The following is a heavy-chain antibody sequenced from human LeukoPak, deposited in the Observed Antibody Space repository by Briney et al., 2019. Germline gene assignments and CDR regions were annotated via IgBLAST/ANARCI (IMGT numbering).Heavy chain of an antibody. D-gene: IGHD3-22*01. CDR1: GFIFADKA. J-gene: IGHJ6*02. CDR2: ISWNSGSI. CDR3: AKGYYYDSSGYYYVDYYYGMDV. V-gene: IGHV3-9*01. Sequence: GGSLRLSCVASGFIFADKAMHWVRQAPGKGLEWVSGISWNSGSIGYADSVKGRFTISRDNAKNSLYLQMNSLRAEDTALYYCAKGYYYDSSGYYYVDYYYGMDVWGQGTTVTVSS.